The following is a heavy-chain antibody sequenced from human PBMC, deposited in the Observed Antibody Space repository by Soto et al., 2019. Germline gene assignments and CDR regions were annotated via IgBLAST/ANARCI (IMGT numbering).Heavy chain of an antibody. CDR3: ALDTIFGVVARTSDAFDI. CDR1: GGSISSYY. D-gene: IGHD3-3*01. V-gene: IGHV4-59*01. J-gene: IGHJ3*02. Sequence: PSETLSLTCTVSGGSISSYYWSWIRQPPGKGLEWIGYIYYSGSTNYNPSLKSRVTISVDTSKNQFSLKLSSVTAADTAVYYCALDTIFGVVARTSDAFDIWGQVTMVTVSS. CDR2: IYYSGST.